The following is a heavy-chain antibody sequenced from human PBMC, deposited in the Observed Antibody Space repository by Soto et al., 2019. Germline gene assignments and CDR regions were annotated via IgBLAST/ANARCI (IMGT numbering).Heavy chain of an antibody. Sequence: EVQLLESGGGLVQPGGSPRLSCAASGFTFSSYAMNWVRQGPGKGLEWVSVISGSGGSTYYAASVKGRFTISRDNSKNTVYLQMNSVRAEDTAVYYCASRSSGWYFDYWGQGTLVTVSS. J-gene: IGHJ4*02. V-gene: IGHV3-23*01. CDR2: ISGSGGST. CDR1: GFTFSSYA. CDR3: ASRSSGWYFDY. D-gene: IGHD6-19*01.